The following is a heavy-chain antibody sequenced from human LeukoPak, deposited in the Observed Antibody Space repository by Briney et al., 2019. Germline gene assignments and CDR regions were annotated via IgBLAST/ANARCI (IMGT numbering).Heavy chain of an antibody. CDR3: VRLAPPTDDAFDI. Sequence: NTSETLSLTCTVSGGSISSDRHYWGWIRHPPGKGLEWIGSIYYGGYTHYNTSLNSRVTISVDTSRNQFPLKLRSVTAADAAVYYCVRLAPPTDDAFDIWGQGTMVTVSS. CDR2: IYYGGYT. V-gene: IGHV4-39*01. J-gene: IGHJ3*02. CDR1: GGSISSDRHY. D-gene: IGHD1-26*01.